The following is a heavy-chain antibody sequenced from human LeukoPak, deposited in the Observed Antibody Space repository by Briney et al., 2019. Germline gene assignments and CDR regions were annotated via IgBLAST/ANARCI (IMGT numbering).Heavy chain of an antibody. CDR2: IISIVGIS. V-gene: IGHV1-69*04. Sequence: SVKVSCKASGGTFSSYAISWVRQAPGQGLEWMGRIISIVGISNYAQKFQGRVTITADKSTSTAYMELSSLRSEDTAVYYCARENGYYDFWSGPAYYYYYYYGMDVWGQGTTVTVSS. CDR1: GGTFSSYA. D-gene: IGHD3-3*01. CDR3: ARENGYYDFWSGPAYYYYYYYGMDV. J-gene: IGHJ6*02.